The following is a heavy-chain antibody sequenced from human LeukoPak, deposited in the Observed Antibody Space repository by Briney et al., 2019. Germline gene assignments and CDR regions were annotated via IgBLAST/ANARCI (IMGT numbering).Heavy chain of an antibody. CDR3: ASGHNSGWGYFDY. CDR1: GGSISSYQ. CDR2: INTSGTT. J-gene: IGHJ4*02. Sequence: SETLSLTCTVSGGSISSYQWSWLRQPAGKGLECIRRINTSGTTNYNPSLKSRVTMSVDTSKNQFSLKLSSMTAADTAVYYCASGHNSGWGYFDYWGQGSLVTVSS. V-gene: IGHV4-4*07. D-gene: IGHD6-19*01.